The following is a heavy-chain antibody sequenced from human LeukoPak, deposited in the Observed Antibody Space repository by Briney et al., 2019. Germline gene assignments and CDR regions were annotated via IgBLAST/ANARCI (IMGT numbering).Heavy chain of an antibody. D-gene: IGHD4-11*01. J-gene: IGHJ4*02. CDR3: ARGVSLYSNYGD. Sequence: ASVKVSCKASGYTFTSYYMHWVRQAPGQGLEWMGWMNPNSGNTGYAQKFQGRVTMTRNTSISTAYMELSSLRSEDTAVYYCARGVSLYSNYGDWGQGTLVTVSS. CDR2: MNPNSGNT. CDR1: GYTFTSYY. V-gene: IGHV1-8*02.